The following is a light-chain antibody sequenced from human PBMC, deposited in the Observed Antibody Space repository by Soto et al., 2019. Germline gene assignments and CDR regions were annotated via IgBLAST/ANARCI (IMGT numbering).Light chain of an antibody. V-gene: IGLV2-14*01. J-gene: IGLJ2*01. CDR1: SGDVGGYNY. CDR2: EVS. CDR3: SSYTSTSSRV. Sequence: QSALTQPASVSGSPGQSITISCTGTSGDVGGYNYVSWYQQHPGKAPKLLIYEVSDRPSGVSNRFSGSKSGNTASLTISGLQAEDEADYYCSSYTSTSSRVFGGGTKLTVL.